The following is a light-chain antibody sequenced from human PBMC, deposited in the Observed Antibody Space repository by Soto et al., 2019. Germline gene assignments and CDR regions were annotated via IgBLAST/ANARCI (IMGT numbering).Light chain of an antibody. CDR3: SSYSSKTPPYV. J-gene: IGLJ1*01. V-gene: IGLV2-14*01. CDR2: EVT. Sequence: QSVLAQPASVSGSPGQSITISCTGGSSDIGGYNYVSWYQQHPGRAPRLLILEVTNRPSGVPDRFSGSKSGNTASLIIRGLXAEDEADYFCSSYSSKTPPYVFGTGTKVTVL. CDR1: SSDIGGYNY.